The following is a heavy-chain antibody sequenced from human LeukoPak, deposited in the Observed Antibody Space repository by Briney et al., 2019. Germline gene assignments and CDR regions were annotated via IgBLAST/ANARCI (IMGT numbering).Heavy chain of an antibody. CDR2: IYHSGST. J-gene: IGHJ5*02. D-gene: IGHD2-2*01. CDR1: GGSIGSGGYS. V-gene: IGHV4-30-2*01. CDR3: ARATGYCSSTSCYPSNWFDP. Sequence: SQTLSLTCAVSGGSIGSGGYSWSWIRQPPGKGLEWIGYIYHSGSTYYNPSLKSRVTISVDRSKNQFSLKLSSVTAADTAVYYCARATGYCSSTSCYPSNWFDPWGQGTLVTVSS.